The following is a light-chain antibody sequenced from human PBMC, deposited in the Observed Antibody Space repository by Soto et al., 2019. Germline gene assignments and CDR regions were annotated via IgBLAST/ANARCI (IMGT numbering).Light chain of an antibody. V-gene: IGKV1-12*01. J-gene: IGKJ4*01. Sequence: IEMTQSPSTVSASVGDRITITCRASQGISSRLAWYQQKPGKAPNLLIYSASILQSGVTNRFSGSGCGTYFTLKITSLQPEDFATYYCQQAYIIPPVLGGGTKVDIK. CDR1: QGISSR. CDR2: SAS. CDR3: QQAYIIPPV.